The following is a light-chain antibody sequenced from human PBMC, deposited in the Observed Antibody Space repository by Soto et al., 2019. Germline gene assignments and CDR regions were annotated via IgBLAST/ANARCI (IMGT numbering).Light chain of an antibody. Sequence: ETVLTQSPATLSLSPGERATLSCRASQSVSSYLAWYQQKPGQAPRLLIYDASNRATGIPARFSGSGSRTDFTLTISSLEPEDFAVYYCQQRSNWPPITFGQGTRLEIK. J-gene: IGKJ5*01. V-gene: IGKV3-11*01. CDR1: QSVSSY. CDR2: DAS. CDR3: QQRSNWPPIT.